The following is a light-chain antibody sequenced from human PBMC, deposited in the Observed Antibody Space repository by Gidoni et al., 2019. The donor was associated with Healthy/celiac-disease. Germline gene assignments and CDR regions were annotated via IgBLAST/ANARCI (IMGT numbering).Light chain of an antibody. V-gene: IGKV1-8*01. Sequence: AIRMTQSPSSFSASTGDRVTITCRASQGISSYLAWYQQKPGKAPKLLIYAASTLQSGVPSRFSGSGSRTDFTLTISCLQSEDFATYYCQQYYSYPPEYTFGQGTKLEIK. J-gene: IGKJ2*01. CDR2: AAS. CDR3: QQYYSYPPEYT. CDR1: QGISSY.